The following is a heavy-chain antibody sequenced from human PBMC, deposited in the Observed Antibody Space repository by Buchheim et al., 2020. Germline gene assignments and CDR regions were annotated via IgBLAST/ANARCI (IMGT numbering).Heavy chain of an antibody. D-gene: IGHD2-15*01. Sequence: VQLVQSGGGLVQPGGSLTLSCAASGFTVSSKSMSWVRQAPGKGLEWVSLVYSGGSTYYAESVKGRFTISRDLSKNTLYLQMNSLRAEDTAVYYCARGVGGYCSGGSCFSGKFDYWGQGTL. CDR3: ARGVGGYCSGGSCFSGKFDY. CDR2: VYSGGST. J-gene: IGHJ4*02. V-gene: IGHV3-66*01. CDR1: GFTVSSKS.